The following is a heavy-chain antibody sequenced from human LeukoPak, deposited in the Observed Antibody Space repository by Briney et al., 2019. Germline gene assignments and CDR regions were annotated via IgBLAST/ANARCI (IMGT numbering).Heavy chain of an antibody. D-gene: IGHD3-22*01. CDR1: GYSFTSQD. CDR3: ARGTFENYDSSGYTRYFDY. Sequence: ASVKVSCKTSGYSFTSQDMHWVRQAPGQSLEWMGCINPGNGDTKYSQEFQGRVTISRDTSATTAYMEPSSLRSDDTAVYYCARGTFENYDSSGYTRYFDYWGQGTLVTVSS. CDR2: INPGNGDT. J-gene: IGHJ4*02. V-gene: IGHV1-3*01.